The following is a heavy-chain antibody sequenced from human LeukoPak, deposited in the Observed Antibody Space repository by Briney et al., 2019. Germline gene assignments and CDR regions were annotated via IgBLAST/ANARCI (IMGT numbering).Heavy chain of an antibody. Sequence: GGSLRLSCAASAFIVSNNYMGWVRQAPGKGLEWVSVIYSGGNIYYVDSVKGRFTISRDISKNTLYLQMNSLRAEDTAVYYCARVRGYISPDAFDIWGHGTMVTVSS. J-gene: IGHJ3*02. CDR1: AFIVSNNY. V-gene: IGHV3-53*01. CDR3: ARVRGYISPDAFDI. CDR2: IYSGGNI. D-gene: IGHD3-16*02.